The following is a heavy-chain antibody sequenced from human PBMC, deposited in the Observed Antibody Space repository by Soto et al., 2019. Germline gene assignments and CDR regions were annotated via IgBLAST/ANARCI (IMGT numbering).Heavy chain of an antibody. CDR3: AKDRTVAARNFDY. CDR2: ISTSIDAT. J-gene: IGHJ4*02. D-gene: IGHD6-6*01. CDR1: GFAFSDYA. V-gene: IGHV3-23*01. Sequence: GGSLRVSCAASGFAFSDYAMHWVRQSPGKGLEWVSSISTSIDATYYADSVKGRFTISRDDSKNTLYLQMNSLRAEDSAVYYCAKDRTVAARNFDYWGQETQVTVSS.